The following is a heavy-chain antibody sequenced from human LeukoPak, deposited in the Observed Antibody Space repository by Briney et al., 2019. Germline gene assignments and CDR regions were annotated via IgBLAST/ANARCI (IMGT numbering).Heavy chain of an antibody. V-gene: IGHV4-34*01. Sequence: SETLSLTCAAYGGSFSGYYWSWIRQPPGKGLEWIGEINHSGSTNYNPSLKSRVTISVDTSKNQFSLKLSSVTAADTAVYYCARQNSSSWYVAFDIWGQGTMVTVSS. J-gene: IGHJ3*02. CDR2: INHSGST. D-gene: IGHD6-13*01. CDR1: GGSFSGYY. CDR3: ARQNSSSWYVAFDI.